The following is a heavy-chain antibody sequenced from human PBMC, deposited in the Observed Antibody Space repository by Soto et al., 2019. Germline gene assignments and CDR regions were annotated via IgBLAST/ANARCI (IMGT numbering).Heavy chain of an antibody. D-gene: IGHD3-22*01. Sequence: EASVKVSCKASGYTFTSYDINWVRQATGQGLEWMGWMNPNSGNTGYAQKFQGRVTMTRNTSISTAYMELSSLRSEDTAVYYCARAHYYDSSGYYPNFDYWGQGTLVTVSS. CDR1: GYTFTSYD. CDR3: ARAHYYDSSGYYPNFDY. J-gene: IGHJ4*02. V-gene: IGHV1-8*01. CDR2: MNPNSGNT.